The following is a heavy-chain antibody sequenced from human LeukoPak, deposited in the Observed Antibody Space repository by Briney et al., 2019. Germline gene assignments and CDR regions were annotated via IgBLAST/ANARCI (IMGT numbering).Heavy chain of an antibody. D-gene: IGHD6-19*01. V-gene: IGHV3-30*02. CDR2: IRYDGSNK. J-gene: IGHJ4*02. Sequence: GGSLRLSCAGSGFSFSSYGMHWVRQAPGKGLEWVAFIRYDGSNKYYADSVKGRFTISRDNSKNTLYLQMNSLRAEDTAVYYCAKDTRYSSGWYVVYFDYWGQGTLVTVSS. CDR3: AKDTRYSSGWYVVYFDY. CDR1: GFSFSSYG.